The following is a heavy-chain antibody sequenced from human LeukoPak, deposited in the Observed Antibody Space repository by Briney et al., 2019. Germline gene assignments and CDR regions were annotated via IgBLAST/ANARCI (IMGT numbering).Heavy chain of an antibody. J-gene: IGHJ4*02. CDR1: GFTFSSYA. Sequence: GGSLRLSCAASGFTFSSYAMSWVRQAPGKGLEWVSAISGSGGSTYYADSVKGRFTIFRDNSKNTLYLQMNSLRAEDTAVYYCAKDYYDSSGYYYQFDYWGQGTLVTVSS. CDR3: AKDYYDSSGYYYQFDY. D-gene: IGHD3-22*01. CDR2: ISGSGGST. V-gene: IGHV3-23*01.